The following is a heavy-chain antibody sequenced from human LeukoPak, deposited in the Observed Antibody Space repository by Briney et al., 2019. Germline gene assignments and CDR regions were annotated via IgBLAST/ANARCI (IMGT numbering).Heavy chain of an antibody. Sequence: ASVKVSCKASGYTFTSYGISWVRQAPGQGLEWMGWISAYNGNTNYAQKLQGRVTMTTDTSTSTAYMELRSLRSDDTAVYYCARELPLITMVRGANNYYYYMDVWGKGTTVTISS. CDR1: GYTFTSYG. J-gene: IGHJ6*03. D-gene: IGHD3-10*01. CDR3: ARELPLITMVRGANNYYYYMDV. V-gene: IGHV1-18*01. CDR2: ISAYNGNT.